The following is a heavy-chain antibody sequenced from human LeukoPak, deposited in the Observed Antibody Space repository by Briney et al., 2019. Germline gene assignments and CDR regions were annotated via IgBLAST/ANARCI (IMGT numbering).Heavy chain of an antibody. J-gene: IGHJ4*02. Sequence: PGGSLRLSCAASGFTFSSYGMSWVRKAPGKGLEWVSSIGGSGANTYYADSVKGRFTISRDNSKSTMYLQMNSLRAEDAAVYHCAKTNGYDLWGRGTLVTVSS. CDR3: AKTNGYDL. V-gene: IGHV3-23*01. D-gene: IGHD5-18*01. CDR2: IGGSGANT. CDR1: GFTFSSYG.